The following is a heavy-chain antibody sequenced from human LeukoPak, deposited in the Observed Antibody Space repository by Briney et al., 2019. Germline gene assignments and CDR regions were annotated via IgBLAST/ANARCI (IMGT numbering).Heavy chain of an antibody. D-gene: IGHD6-13*01. CDR3: ARDSSSWFDY. J-gene: IGHJ4*02. CDR1: GGSISSYY. CDR2: IYYSGST. Sequence: SEILSLTCTVSGGSISSYYWSWIRQPPGKGLEWIGYIYYSGSTNYNPSLKSRVTISVDTSKNQFSLKLSSVTAADTAVYYCARDSSSWFDYWGQGTLVTVSS. V-gene: IGHV4-59*01.